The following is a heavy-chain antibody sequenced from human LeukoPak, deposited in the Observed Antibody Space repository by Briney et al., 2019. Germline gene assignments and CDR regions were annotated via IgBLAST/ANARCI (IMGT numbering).Heavy chain of an antibody. CDR2: IDPSDSYT. CDR1: RYSFTSYW. D-gene: IGHD1-26*01. J-gene: IGHJ4*02. Sequence: GQSLRNSCKGSRYSFTSYWLSWLRQIPGKGLEWMGRIDPSDSYTNYSPSFQGHVTISADKSISTAYLQWSSLKASDTAMYYCARHASGVPFDGAFDYWGQGTLVTVSS. V-gene: IGHV5-10-1*01. CDR3: ARHASGVPFDGAFDY.